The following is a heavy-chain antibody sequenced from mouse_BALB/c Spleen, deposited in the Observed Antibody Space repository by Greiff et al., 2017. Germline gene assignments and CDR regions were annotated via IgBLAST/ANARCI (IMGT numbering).Heavy chain of an antibody. CDR2: ISSGGSYT. V-gene: IGHV5-6*01. D-gene: IGHD1-1*01. CDR3: ARQGYYYGSSHFDY. J-gene: IGHJ2*01. CDR1: GFTFSSYG. Sequence: EVHLVESGGDLVKPGGSLKLSCAASGFTFSSYGMSWVRQTPDKRLEWVATISSGGSYTYYPDSVKGRFTISRDNAKNTLYLQMSSLKSEDTAMYYCARQGYYYGSSHFDYWGQGTTLTVSS.